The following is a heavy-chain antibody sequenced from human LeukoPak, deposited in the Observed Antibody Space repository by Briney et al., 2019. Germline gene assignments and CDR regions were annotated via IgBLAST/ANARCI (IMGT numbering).Heavy chain of an antibody. CDR1: GGSISSSSYY. V-gene: IGHV4-39*01. D-gene: IGHD6-13*01. Sequence: SETLSLTCTVSGGSISSSSYYWGWIRQPPGKGLEWIGSIYYSGSTYYNPSLKSRVTISVDTSKNQFSLKLSSVTAADTAVYYCARHPPRGFGSWFWYGGDSYFDYWGQGTLVTVSS. CDR3: ARHPPRGFGSWFWYGGDSYFDY. CDR2: IYYSGST. J-gene: IGHJ4*02.